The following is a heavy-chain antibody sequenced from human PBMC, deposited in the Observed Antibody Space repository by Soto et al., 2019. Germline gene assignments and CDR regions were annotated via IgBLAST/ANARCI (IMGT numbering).Heavy chain of an antibody. D-gene: IGHD3-16*02. CDR1: GFSLSTSGVG. V-gene: IGHV2-5*02. CDR3: AHGDLRGELSLSN. Sequence: QVTLKESGPTLVKPTQTLTLTCTFSGFSLSTSGVGVGWIRQPPGKALEWLALIYCDDDKRYSPSLKSMLTTTKATSKNHVVLTITNMDPVDTATYYGAHGDLRGELSLSNCGQGTLVTVCS. CDR2: IYCDDDK. J-gene: IGHJ4*02.